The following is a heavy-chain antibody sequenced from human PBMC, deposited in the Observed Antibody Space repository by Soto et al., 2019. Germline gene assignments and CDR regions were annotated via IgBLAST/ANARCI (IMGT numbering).Heavy chain of an antibody. CDR1: GFTFTSSA. V-gene: IGHV1-58*01. CDR2: IVVGSGNT. CDR3: ARDWGPDYYDSSGTTPHDAFDI. Sequence: SVKVSCKASGFTFTSSAVQWVRQARGQRLEWIGWIVVGSGNTNYAQKFQERVTITRDMSTSTAYMELSSLRSEDTAVYYCARDWGPDYYDSSGTTPHDAFDIWGQGTMVTVSS. D-gene: IGHD3-22*01. J-gene: IGHJ3*02.